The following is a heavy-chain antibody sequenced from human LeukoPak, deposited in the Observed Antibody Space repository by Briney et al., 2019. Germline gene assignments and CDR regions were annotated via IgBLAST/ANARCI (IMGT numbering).Heavy chain of an antibody. CDR2: INPNSGGT. CDR3: ARGTSNTQYSHGYNWFDP. Sequence: ASVKVSCKASGYTFTGYYMHWVRQAPGQGLEWMGWINPNSGGTNYAQKFQGRVTMTRDTYISTAYMELSRLRSDDTAVYYCARGTSNTQYSHGYNWFDPWGQGTLVTVSS. CDR1: GYTFTGYY. J-gene: IGHJ5*02. V-gene: IGHV1-2*02. D-gene: IGHD5-18*01.